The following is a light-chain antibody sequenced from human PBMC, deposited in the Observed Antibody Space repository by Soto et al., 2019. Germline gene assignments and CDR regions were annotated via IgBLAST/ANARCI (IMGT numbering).Light chain of an antibody. CDR3: QQYDTSRWT. V-gene: IGKV3-20*01. Sequence: EIVLTQSPGTLSLSPGERATLSCRASQSVNSSYFAWYQQKAGQTPRLLIYAASTRATGIPDRFSGSGSGADFTFTISRLEPEDFAVYYCQQYDTSRWTFGQGTKVEIK. CDR2: AAS. J-gene: IGKJ1*01. CDR1: QSVNSSY.